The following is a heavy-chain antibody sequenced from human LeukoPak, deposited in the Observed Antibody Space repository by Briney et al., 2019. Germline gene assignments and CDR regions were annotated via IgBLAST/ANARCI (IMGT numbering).Heavy chain of an antibody. CDR2: INHSGST. Sequence: SETLSLTCAVYGGSFSGYYWSWIRQPPGKGLEWIGEINHSGSTNYNPSLKSRITISVDTSKNQFSLKLSSVTAADTAVYYRASSRYVVDAFDIWGQGTMVTVSS. CDR3: ASSRYVVDAFDI. V-gene: IGHV4-34*01. CDR1: GGSFSGYY. D-gene: IGHD2-15*01. J-gene: IGHJ3*02.